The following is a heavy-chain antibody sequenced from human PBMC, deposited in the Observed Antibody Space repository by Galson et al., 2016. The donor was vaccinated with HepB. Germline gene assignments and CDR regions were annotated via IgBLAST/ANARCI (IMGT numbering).Heavy chain of an antibody. CDR1: GFTVSSNY. Sequence: SLRLSCAASGFTVSSNYMSWVRQAPGKGLEWVSVIYSGGSTYYADSVKGRFTLSRDNSKNTLYLQMNSLRAEDTAVYYWARERRMGDWGQGTLVTVSS. CDR2: IYSGGST. D-gene: IGHD3-16*01. CDR3: ARERRMGD. J-gene: IGHJ4*02. V-gene: IGHV3-53*01.